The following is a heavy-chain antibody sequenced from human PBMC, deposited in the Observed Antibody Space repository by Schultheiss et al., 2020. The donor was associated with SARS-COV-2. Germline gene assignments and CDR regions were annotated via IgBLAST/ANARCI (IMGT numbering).Heavy chain of an antibody. CDR2: FRSSGLT. D-gene: IGHD5-12*01. Sequence: GGSLRLSCVASGFRFSSYWMHWVRQAPGKGLEWISTFRSSGLTLYADSVKGRFIISRDESKNTLFLQMNSLRDDDSAIYYCAKNSGWLASWGQGILVTVSS. J-gene: IGHJ5*02. V-gene: IGHV3-23*01. CDR3: AKNSGWLAS. CDR1: GFRFSSYW.